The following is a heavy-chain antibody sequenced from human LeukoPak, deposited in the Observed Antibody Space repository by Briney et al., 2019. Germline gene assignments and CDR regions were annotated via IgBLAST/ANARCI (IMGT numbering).Heavy chain of an antibody. D-gene: IGHD1-26*01. CDR1: GFSFSLSY. V-gene: IGHV3-7*01. J-gene: IGHJ3*02. Sequence: GGSLRLSCAASGFSFSLSYMSWVRQAPGKGLEWVANIKQDGSEKYYVDSVEGRFTISRDNAKNSLHLQMNSLRAEDTAVYYCARHRIKSPYSGSQSLAAFDIWGQGTMVTVSS. CDR2: IKQDGSEK. CDR3: ARHRIKSPYSGSQSLAAFDI.